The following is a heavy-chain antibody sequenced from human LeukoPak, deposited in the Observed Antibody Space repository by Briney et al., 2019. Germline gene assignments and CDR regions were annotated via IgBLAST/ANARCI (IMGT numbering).Heavy chain of an antibody. V-gene: IGHV4-34*01. Sequence: SETLSLTCAVYGGSFSAYFWSWIRQPPGKGLEWIAEINHSGSTNYNPSLKSRVTISVDTSKNQFSLKLSSVTAADTAVYYCARGLNYYYGSGSYYKGSLVYWGQGTLVTVSS. D-gene: IGHD3-10*01. CDR1: GGSFSAYF. J-gene: IGHJ4*02. CDR2: INHSGST. CDR3: ARGLNYYYGSGSYYKGSLVY.